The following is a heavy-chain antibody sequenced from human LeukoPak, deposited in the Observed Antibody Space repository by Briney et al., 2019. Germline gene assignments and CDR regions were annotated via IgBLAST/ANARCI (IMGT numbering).Heavy chain of an antibody. V-gene: IGHV4-4*07. D-gene: IGHD2-2*01. Sequence: SETLSLTCTVSGASISSYYWTWIRQPAGKGLEWIGRIYTSGSTNYNPSLKSRVAMSVDTSKDQFSLKLSSVTAADTAVYYCARLSADSSSSRGFDYWGQGTLVTVSS. CDR2: IYTSGST. J-gene: IGHJ4*02. CDR1: GASISSYY. CDR3: ARLSADSSSSRGFDY.